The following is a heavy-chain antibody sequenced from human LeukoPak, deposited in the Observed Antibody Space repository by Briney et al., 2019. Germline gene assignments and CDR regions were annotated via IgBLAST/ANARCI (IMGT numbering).Heavy chain of an antibody. J-gene: IGHJ4*02. CDR1: GFTLSSYW. D-gene: IGHD3-10*01. V-gene: IGHV3-7*01. Sequence: GGSLRLSCAASGFTLSSYWMNWVRQAPGKRLEWVANIKQDGSEKHYVDSVKGRFTISRDNANNSLYLQMNSLRAEDTAVYYCARGRGGLLWFGEFNSWGQGTLVTVSS. CDR3: ARGRGGLLWFGEFNS. CDR2: IKQDGSEK.